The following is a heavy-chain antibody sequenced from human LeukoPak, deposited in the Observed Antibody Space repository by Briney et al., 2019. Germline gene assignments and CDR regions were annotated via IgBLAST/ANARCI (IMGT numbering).Heavy chain of an antibody. CDR1: GYTFTNYH. CDR3: ARTTSFTASGYDY. V-gene: IGHV1-8*03. CDR2: MNPNSGDR. J-gene: IGHJ4*02. Sequence: ASVKVSCKTSGYTFTNYHINWVRQATGQGLEWMGWMNPNSGDRGYAQKFQGRLSITRDTSISTAYMELSSLRSEDTAVYFCARTTSFTASGYDYWGQGTLVTVSS. D-gene: IGHD6-25*01.